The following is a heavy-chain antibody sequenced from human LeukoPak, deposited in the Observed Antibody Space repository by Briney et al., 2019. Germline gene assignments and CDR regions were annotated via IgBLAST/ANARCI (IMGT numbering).Heavy chain of an antibody. CDR1: GGSFSGYY. CDR3: ARDKGNFYDTSAYVY. J-gene: IGHJ4*02. CDR2: INHSGST. D-gene: IGHD3-22*01. V-gene: IGHV4-34*01. Sequence: SETLSLTCAVYGGSFSGYYWSWIRQPPGKGLEWIGEINHSGSTNYNPSLKSRVTISVDTSKNQFSLKLSSVTAADTAVYYCARDKGNFYDTSAYVYWGQGTLVTVSS.